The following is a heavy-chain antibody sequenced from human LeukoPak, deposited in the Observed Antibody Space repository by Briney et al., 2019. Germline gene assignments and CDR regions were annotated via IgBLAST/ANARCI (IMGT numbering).Heavy chain of an antibody. CDR3: ARSSSDILTGYLGH. D-gene: IGHD3-9*01. J-gene: IGHJ4*02. CDR2: ISAYNGNT. Sequence: ASVKVSCKACGYTFTSYGISWVRQAPGQGLAWMGWISAYNGNTNYAQKLQGRVTMTTDTSTSTAYMELRSLRSDDTAVYYCARSSSDILTGYLGHWGQGTLVTVSS. V-gene: IGHV1-18*01. CDR1: GYTFTSYG.